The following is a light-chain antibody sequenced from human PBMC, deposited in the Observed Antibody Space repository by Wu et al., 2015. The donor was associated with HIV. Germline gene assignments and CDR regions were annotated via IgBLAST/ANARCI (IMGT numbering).Light chain of an antibody. CDR3: QQYKNWPPFT. CDR2: ETS. V-gene: IGKV3-15*01. Sequence: MTQSPATLSVSPGQRVTLSCRASQTIANKLAWYQQRPGQGPRLLIYETSTRATGIPARFSGRGSGTEFTLTISDMQSEDFAVYYCQQYKNWPPFTFGQGTRL. CDR1: QTIANK. J-gene: IGKJ5*01.